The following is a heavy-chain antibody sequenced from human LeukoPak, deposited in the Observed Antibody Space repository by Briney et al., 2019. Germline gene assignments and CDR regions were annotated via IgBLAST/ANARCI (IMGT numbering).Heavy chain of an antibody. CDR2: ISGIGGIT. D-gene: IGHD3-22*01. CDR1: GFTFTICA. V-gene: IGHV3-23*01. CDR3: AKDPTDFDSSGQTYFDY. Sequence: GGSLRLSCAASGFTFTICAMNWDRQAPGKGLEWVSGISGIGGITHHADSVRGRVTISRDNSKNTLYLQMNSLRAEDTAVYYCAKDPTDFDSSGQTYFDYWGQGSLVTVSS. J-gene: IGHJ4*02.